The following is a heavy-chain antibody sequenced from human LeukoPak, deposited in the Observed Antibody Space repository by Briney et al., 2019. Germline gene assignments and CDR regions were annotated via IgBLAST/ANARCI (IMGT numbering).Heavy chain of an antibody. CDR3: VREDGYSTAYNWFDP. V-gene: IGHV1-18*01. Sequence: ASVKVSCKASGYTFTRFGVTWLRQAPGQGLEWMGWISSHNGNTKYDQKLQGRVTMTTDTSTSTAYMELRSLRSDDTAVYYCVREDGYSTAYNWFDPWGQGTLVTVSS. D-gene: IGHD5-24*01. CDR2: ISSHNGNT. CDR1: GYTFTRFG. J-gene: IGHJ5*02.